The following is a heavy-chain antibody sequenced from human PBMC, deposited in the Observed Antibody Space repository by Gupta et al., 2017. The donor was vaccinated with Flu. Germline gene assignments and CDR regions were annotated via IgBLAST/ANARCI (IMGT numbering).Heavy chain of an antibody. Sequence: QVQLVQSGAEVKKPGASVKVSCKASGYTFTGYFIHWVRQAPGQGLQWMGLIDPNSGGPNYAQNFQGRVTMTRDTSISTAYLEVSGLTSDDTAVYYCATYDDYYSGLAYWGQGTLVTVSS. J-gene: IGHJ4*02. D-gene: IGHD3-3*01. V-gene: IGHV1-2*02. CDR3: ATYDDYYSGLAY. CDR1: GYTFTGYF. CDR2: IDPNSGGP.